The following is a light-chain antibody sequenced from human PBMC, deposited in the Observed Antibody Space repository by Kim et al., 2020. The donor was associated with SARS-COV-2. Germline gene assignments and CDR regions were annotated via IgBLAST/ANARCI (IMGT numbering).Light chain of an antibody. J-gene: IGKJ2*01. Sequence: EVVLTQSPAILSLSPGERATLSCRATQSVTSDYLAWFQQKPGQAPRLLIYGASSRATGIADRFIGSGSGTDFTLTISRLEPEDFEVYFCHQYGDSPYTFGQGTKLEI. CDR2: GAS. V-gene: IGKV3-20*01. CDR3: HQYGDSPYT. CDR1: QSVTSDY.